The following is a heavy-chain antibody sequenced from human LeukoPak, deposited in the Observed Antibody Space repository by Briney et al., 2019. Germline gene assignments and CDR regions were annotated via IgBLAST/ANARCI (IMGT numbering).Heavy chain of an antibody. V-gene: IGHV3-21*01. Sequence: GGSLRLSCAASGFTFSSYSMNWVRQAPGKGLEWVSSISSSSSYIYYADSVKGRFTISRDNAKNSLYLQMNSLRAEDTAVYYCARDTHPRRAQFDYWGQGTLVTVSS. CDR1: GFTFSSYS. J-gene: IGHJ4*02. CDR3: ARDTHPRRAQFDY. CDR2: ISSSSSYI.